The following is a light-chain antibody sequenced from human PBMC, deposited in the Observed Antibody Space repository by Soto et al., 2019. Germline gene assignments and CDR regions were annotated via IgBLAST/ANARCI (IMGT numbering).Light chain of an antibody. V-gene: IGKV3-15*01. CDR1: QSVSSN. CDR2: GAS. CDR3: QHYNNWPPWT. J-gene: IGKJ1*01. Sequence: EIVMTQSPATLSVSPGERATLSCRASQSVSSNLAWYQQKPGQAPRLLIHGASTRATGTPARFSGSGSGTEFTLTISSLQSEDSAVYYCQHYNNWPPWTFGQGTKVDIK.